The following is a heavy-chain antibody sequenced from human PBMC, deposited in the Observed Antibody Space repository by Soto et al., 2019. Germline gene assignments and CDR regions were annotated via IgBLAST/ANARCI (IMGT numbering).Heavy chain of an antibody. Sequence: QVQLVQSGAEVKKPGASVKVPCKASGYTFTRSGISWVRQAPGQGPEWMGWISSYNGDTNYAQTFQGRVTMTTDTSTSTAYMELRSLRSDDTAVYYCAREGVAPYYYYGMDVWGQGTPVTVSS. CDR2: ISSYNGDT. D-gene: IGHD5-12*01. CDR3: AREGVAPYYYYGMDV. J-gene: IGHJ6*02. CDR1: GYTFTRSG. V-gene: IGHV1-18*01.